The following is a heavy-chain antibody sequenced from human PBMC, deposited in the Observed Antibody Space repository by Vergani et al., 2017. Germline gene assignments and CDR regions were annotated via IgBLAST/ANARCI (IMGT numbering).Heavy chain of an antibody. J-gene: IGHJ6*02. CDR1: GYTFTDHY. CDR2: VDPEDGET. D-gene: IGHD4-17*01. Sequence: EVQLVQSGAEVKKPGATMKISCTVSGYTFTDHYMHWVNQAPGKGLEWMGPVDPEDGETIYAEKFKGRVTIAADTSTDTAHLELSSLRSEDTAVNSGATPQTVTTGGMEVWGQGTTVSVSS. CDR3: ATPQTVTTGGMEV. V-gene: IGHV1-69-2*01.